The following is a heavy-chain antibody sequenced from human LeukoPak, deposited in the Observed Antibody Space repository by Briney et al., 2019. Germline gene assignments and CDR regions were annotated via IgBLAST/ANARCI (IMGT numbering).Heavy chain of an antibody. CDR3: ASGPTLAAASVVSWFDP. CDR1: GGAIRSHY. CDR2: INHSGST. D-gene: IGHD2-15*01. V-gene: IGHV4-34*01. J-gene: IGHJ5*02. Sequence: PSETLSLTCTVSGGAIRSHYWSWIRQPPGKGLEWIGEINHSGSTNYNPSLKSRVTISVDTSKNQFSLKLSSVTAADTAVYYCASGPTLAAASVVSWFDPWGQGTLVTVAS.